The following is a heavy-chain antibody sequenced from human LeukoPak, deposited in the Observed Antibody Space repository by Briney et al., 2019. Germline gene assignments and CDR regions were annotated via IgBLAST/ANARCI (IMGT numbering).Heavy chain of an antibody. D-gene: IGHD3-3*01. J-gene: IGHJ4*02. V-gene: IGHV4-4*07. Sequence: SETLSLTCTVSGVSISSYYWSWIRQPAGKGLEWIGRIYTSGSTNYNPSLKSRVTMSVDTSKNRFSLKLSSVTAADTAVYYCARNHLRFLEWSFDYWGQGTLVTVSS. CDR2: IYTSGST. CDR3: ARNHLRFLEWSFDY. CDR1: GVSISSYY.